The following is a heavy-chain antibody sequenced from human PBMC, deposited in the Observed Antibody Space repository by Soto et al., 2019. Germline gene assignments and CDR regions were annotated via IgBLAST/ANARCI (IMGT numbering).Heavy chain of an antibody. D-gene: IGHD6-19*01. CDR1: GFTFRSHG. V-gene: IGHV3-30*18. CDR3: AKDRSATLYYYGMDV. CDR2: LSYDGSNK. Sequence: QMQLVQSGGGVVQPGRSLRLSCAASGFTFRSHGMHWVRQAPGKGLESVALLSYDGSNKHYADSVKGRFTISRDNSKDMLYLEMNNLRAEDTAVYYCAKDRSATLYYYGMDVWGQGTTVTVSS. J-gene: IGHJ6*02.